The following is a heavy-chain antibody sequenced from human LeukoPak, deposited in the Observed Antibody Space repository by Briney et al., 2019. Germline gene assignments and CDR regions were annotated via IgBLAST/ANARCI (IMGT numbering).Heavy chain of an antibody. CDR3: ARVAFPYSSGWYYFDY. D-gene: IGHD6-19*01. V-gene: IGHV3-21*01. CDR2: ISSSSSYI. CDR1: GFTFSSYS. Sequence: AGGSLRLSCAASGFTFSSYSMNWVRQAPGKGLEWVSSISSSSSYIYYADSVKGRFTISRDNAKNSLYLQMNSLRAEDTAVYYCARVAFPYSSGWYYFDYWGQGTLVTVSS. J-gene: IGHJ4*02.